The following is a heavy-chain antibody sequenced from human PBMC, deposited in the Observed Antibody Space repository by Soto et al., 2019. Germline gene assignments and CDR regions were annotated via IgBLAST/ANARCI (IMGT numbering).Heavy chain of an antibody. J-gene: IGHJ4*02. V-gene: IGHV3-74*01. CDR3: ASMVVTGY. Sequence: RFTISRDNAKNTLYLQMNSLRAEDTAVYYCASMVVTGYWGQGTPVTVSS. D-gene: IGHD2-15*01.